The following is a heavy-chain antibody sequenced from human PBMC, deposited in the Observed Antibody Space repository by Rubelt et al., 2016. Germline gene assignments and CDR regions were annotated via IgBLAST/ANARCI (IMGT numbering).Heavy chain of an antibody. D-gene: IGHD2-8*01. J-gene: IGHJ4*02. CDR2: INAGNGNT. V-gene: IGHV1-3*01. Sequence: QVQLVQSGAEVKKPGASVKVSCKASGYTFTSYAMHWVRQAPGQRLEWMGWINAGNGNTKYSQKFQGRVTITRDTPASTAYMELSSRRSEDTAVYYCARAQRIRLLMVYAPTFDYWGQGTLVTVSS. CDR1: GYTFTSYA. CDR3: ARAQRIRLLMVYAPTFDY.